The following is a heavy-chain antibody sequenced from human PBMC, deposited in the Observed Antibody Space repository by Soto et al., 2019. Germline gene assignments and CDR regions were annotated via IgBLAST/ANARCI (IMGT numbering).Heavy chain of an antibody. CDR1: GGSINAFC. D-gene: IGHD3-22*01. V-gene: IGHV4-4*07. CDR2: IYTSGST. CDR3: ARDRDYYDSSGYGPAWSGMDV. Sequence: SETLSLSCTVSGGSINAFCLSWIRQPTGKGLEWIGRIYTSGSTNYNPSLKSRVTMSVDTSKNQFSLKLSSVTAADTAVYYCARDRDYYDSSGYGPAWSGMDVWGQGTTVTVSS. J-gene: IGHJ6*02.